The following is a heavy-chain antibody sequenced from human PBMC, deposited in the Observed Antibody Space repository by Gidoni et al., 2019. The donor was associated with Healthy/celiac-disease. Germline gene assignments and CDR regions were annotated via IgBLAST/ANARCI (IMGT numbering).Heavy chain of an antibody. D-gene: IGHD3-3*01. CDR3: ARGGTIFGVVSAHDYYYYGMDV. CDR2: ISSSGSII. J-gene: IGHJ6*02. Sequence: EVQLVESGGGLLQPGGSLRLSCAASGFTFSSYEMYWVRQASGMGLEWVEYISSSGSIIYYADSGKGRFNISRDNAKNSLYLQMISLRAEDTAVYYCARGGTIFGVVSAHDYYYYGMDVWAKGPRSPSP. V-gene: IGHV3-48*03. CDR1: GFTFSSYE.